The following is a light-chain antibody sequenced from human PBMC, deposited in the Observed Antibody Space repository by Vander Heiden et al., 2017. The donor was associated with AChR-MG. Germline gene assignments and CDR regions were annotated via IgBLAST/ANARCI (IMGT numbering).Light chain of an antibody. CDR2: GNS. V-gene: IGLV1-40*01. Sequence: QSVLTPPPSLSGPPADWVTISCTGSSSNIGAGYDVHWYQQLPGTAPKLLSYGNSNRPSGVPDRFSGSKSGTSASLAITGLQAEDEADYYCQSYDSSLSGWVFGGGTKLTVL. J-gene: IGLJ3*02. CDR3: QSYDSSLSGWV. CDR1: SSNIGAGYD.